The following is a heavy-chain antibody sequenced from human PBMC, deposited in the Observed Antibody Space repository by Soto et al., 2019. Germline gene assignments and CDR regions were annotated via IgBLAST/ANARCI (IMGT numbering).Heavy chain of an antibody. Sequence: GGSLRLSCEASAFTFSKFVMHWVRQSPGKGLEWVAIVSYDGKNKQYAKSVKGRFTISRDNSKNTLYLQMNSLRGDDTAVYYCARQDYFDRGALDYWGQGTLVTVSS. D-gene: IGHD3-22*01. CDR3: ARQDYFDRGALDY. CDR1: AFTFSKFV. V-gene: IGHV3-30*04. CDR2: VSYDGKNK. J-gene: IGHJ4*02.